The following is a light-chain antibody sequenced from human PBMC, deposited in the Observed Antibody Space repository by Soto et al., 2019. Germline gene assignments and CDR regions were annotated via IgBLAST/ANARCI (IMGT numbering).Light chain of an antibody. CDR2: KNY. CDR1: SSNIGSTY. V-gene: IGLV1-47*01. CDR3: AAWDDRLNGWV. Sequence: QSVLTQPPSASGTPGQRVTISCSGGSSNIGSTYVYWYQHLPGTAPKLLIYKNYQRPSGVPDRFSGSKSGTSASLAISGLRSEDEADYYCAAWDDRLNGWVFGGGTKVTVL. J-gene: IGLJ3*02.